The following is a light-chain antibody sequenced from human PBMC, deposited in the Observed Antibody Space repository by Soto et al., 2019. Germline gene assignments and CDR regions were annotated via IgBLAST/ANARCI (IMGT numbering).Light chain of an antibody. Sequence: DIQMTQSPSTLSASVGDRVTITCRASQSISSWLAWYQQKPGKAPKVLIYKASNLQSGVPARFSGSGSWTDFTRTISSLQPDDFATYYCQQCNSYPPTFGQATTVDIK. V-gene: IGKV1-5*03. CDR3: QQCNSYPPT. CDR1: QSISSW. CDR2: KAS. J-gene: IGKJ1*01.